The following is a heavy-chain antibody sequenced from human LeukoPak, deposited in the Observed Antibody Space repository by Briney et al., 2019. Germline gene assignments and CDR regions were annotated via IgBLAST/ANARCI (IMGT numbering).Heavy chain of an antibody. D-gene: IGHD6-13*01. CDR1: GYTFTGYY. CDR2: INPNSGGT. CDR3: ARVARAAAGTNWFDP. V-gene: IGHV1-2*02. J-gene: IGHJ5*02. Sequence: ASVKVSCKASGYTFTGYYMHWVRQAPGQGLEWMGWINPNSGGTNYAQKFQGRVTMTRDTSISTAYMEPSRLRSDDTAVYYCARVARAAAGTNWFDPWGQGTLVTVSS.